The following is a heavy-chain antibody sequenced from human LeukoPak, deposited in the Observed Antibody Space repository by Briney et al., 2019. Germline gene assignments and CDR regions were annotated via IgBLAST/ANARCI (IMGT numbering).Heavy chain of an antibody. CDR1: GFTFSSYS. V-gene: IGHV3-21*01. J-gene: IGHJ4*02. CDR2: ISSSSSYI. D-gene: IGHD3-16*01. CDR3: ARDRSDYVWGRSYDY. Sequence: GGSLRLSCPAYGFTFSSYSMNWVRQAPGKGLEWVSSISSSSSYIYYADSVKGRFTISRDNAKNSLYLQMNSLRAEDTAVYYCARDRSDYVWGRSYDYWGQGTLVTVSS.